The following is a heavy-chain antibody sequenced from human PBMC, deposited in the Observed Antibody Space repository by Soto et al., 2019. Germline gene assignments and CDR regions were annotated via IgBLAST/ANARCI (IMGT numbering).Heavy chain of an antibody. CDR1: GGSISSGGYY. V-gene: IGHV4-39*07. CDR3: ARGVPYKAAPLDNWFDP. Sequence: SETLSLTCTVSGGSISSGGYYWSWIRQPPGKGLEWIGEINHSGSTNYNPSLKSRVTISVDTSKNQFSLKLSSVTAADTAVYYCARGVPYKAAPLDNWFDPWGQGTLVTVSS. D-gene: IGHD6-6*01. J-gene: IGHJ5*02. CDR2: INHSGST.